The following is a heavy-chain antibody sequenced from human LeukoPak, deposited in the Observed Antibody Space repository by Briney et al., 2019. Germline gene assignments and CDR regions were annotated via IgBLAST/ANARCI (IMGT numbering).Heavy chain of an antibody. CDR1: GGSINNYY. D-gene: IGHD3-3*01. V-gene: IGHV4-59*01. J-gene: IGHJ4*02. Sequence: SETLSLTCIVSGGSINNYYWSWVRQSPGRGLEWIGYIYYTGITNYNPSLRSRVILSVDTSKNQFSLKLRSVTAADTAVYFCARASSTPGSGYYPSDYWGQGTLVTVSS. CDR2: IYYTGIT. CDR3: ARASSTPGSGYYPSDY.